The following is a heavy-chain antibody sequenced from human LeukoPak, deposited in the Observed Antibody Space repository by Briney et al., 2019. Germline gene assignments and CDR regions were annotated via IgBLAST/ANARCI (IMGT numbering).Heavy chain of an antibody. J-gene: IGHJ4*02. D-gene: IGHD3-10*01. CDR3: AREWSQFGELPDY. V-gene: IGHV3-20*04. CDR1: GFTFSSYG. CDR2: ISWNSGSI. Sequence: GGTLRLSCAASGFTFSSYGMSWVRQAPGKGLEWVSGISWNSGSIGYADSVKGRFTISRDNAKNSLYLQMSSLRPEDTAVYYCAREWSQFGELPDYWGQGTLVTVSS.